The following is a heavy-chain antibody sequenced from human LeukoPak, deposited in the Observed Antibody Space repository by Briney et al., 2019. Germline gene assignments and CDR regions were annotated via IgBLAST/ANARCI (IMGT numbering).Heavy chain of an antibody. J-gene: IGHJ4*02. CDR1: GYTFTGYY. CDR2: INPNSGGT. D-gene: IGHD3-16*02. V-gene: IGHV1-2*04. Sequence: ASVKVSCKASGYTFTGYYMHWVRQAPEQGLEWMGWINPNSGGTNYAQKFQGWVTMTRDTSISTAYMELSRLRSDDTAVYYCARASGDYVWGSYRYNPTFDYWGQGTLVTVSS. CDR3: ARASGDYVWGSYRYNPTFDY.